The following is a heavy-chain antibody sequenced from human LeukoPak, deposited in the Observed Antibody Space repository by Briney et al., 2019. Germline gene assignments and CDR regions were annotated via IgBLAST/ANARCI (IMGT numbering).Heavy chain of an antibody. Sequence: ASVKVSCKASGYTFTSYGISWVRQAPGQGLEWMGWISAYNGNTNYAQKLQGRVTMTTDTSTSTAYMELRSLRSDDTAVYYCAGDGGPRGSSGYYHFDYWGQGTLVTVSS. CDR3: AGDGGPRGSSGYYHFDY. V-gene: IGHV1-18*01. CDR2: ISAYNGNT. J-gene: IGHJ4*02. D-gene: IGHD3-22*01. CDR1: GYTFTSYG.